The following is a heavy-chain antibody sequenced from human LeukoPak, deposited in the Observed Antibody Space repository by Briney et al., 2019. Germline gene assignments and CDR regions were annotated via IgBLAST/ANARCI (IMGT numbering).Heavy chain of an antibody. D-gene: IGHD5-18*01. V-gene: IGHV1-69*01. CDR3: ASNVWLRGGDYWYFDL. CDR1: GGTFSSYA. J-gene: IGHJ2*01. CDR2: IVPILGTA. Sequence: SVKVSCKASGGTFSSYAISWVRQAPGQGLEWMGGIVPILGTAGYAQKFQGRVTITADESTSTAFMELSSLRADDTAVYYCASNVWLRGGDYWYFDLWGRGTLVTVSS.